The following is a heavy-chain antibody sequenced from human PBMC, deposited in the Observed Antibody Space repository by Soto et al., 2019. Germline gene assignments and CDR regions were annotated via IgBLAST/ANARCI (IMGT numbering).Heavy chain of an antibody. CDR3: ASGKTYYDSCMDV. CDR2: ISSSSTI. Sequence: GGSLRLSCAASGFTFSSYSMNWVRQAPGKGLEWVSYISSSSTIYYADSVKGRFTISRDNAKNSLYLQMNSLRDEDTAVYYCASGKTYYDSCMDVWGQGTTVTVSS. D-gene: IGHD3-3*01. V-gene: IGHV3-48*02. J-gene: IGHJ6*02. CDR1: GFTFSSYS.